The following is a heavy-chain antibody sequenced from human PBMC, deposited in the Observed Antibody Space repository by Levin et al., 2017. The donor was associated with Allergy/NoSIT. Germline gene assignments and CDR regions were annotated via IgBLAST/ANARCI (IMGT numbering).Heavy chain of an antibody. CDR2: IYYRGKS. J-gene: IGHJ5*02. D-gene: IGHD3-10*01. V-gene: IGHV4-59*08. CDR3: SRQESMWFGESLAAIWFAP. CDR1: GGSIDNNY. Sequence: SETLSLTCTVSGGSIDNNYWSWIRQPPGKGLEWIGYIYYRGKSNYNPSLKSRVTTSVDSSNNQFSLKLRSVPAADPAVFFCSRQESMWFGESLAAIWFAPWGPGTLVSVSS.